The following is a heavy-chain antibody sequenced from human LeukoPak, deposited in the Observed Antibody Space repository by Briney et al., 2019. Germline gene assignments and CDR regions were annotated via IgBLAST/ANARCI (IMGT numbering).Heavy chain of an antibody. CDR2: ISWNSGSI. V-gene: IGHV3-9*01. CDR1: GFTFDDYA. Sequence: GGSLRLSCAASGFTFDDYAMHWVRQAPGKGLEWVPGISWNSGSIGYADSVEGRFTISRDNAKNSLYLQMNSLRAEDTALYYCAKVYGGYSYGLDYWGQGTLVTVSS. J-gene: IGHJ4*02. CDR3: AKVYGGYSYGLDY. D-gene: IGHD5-18*01.